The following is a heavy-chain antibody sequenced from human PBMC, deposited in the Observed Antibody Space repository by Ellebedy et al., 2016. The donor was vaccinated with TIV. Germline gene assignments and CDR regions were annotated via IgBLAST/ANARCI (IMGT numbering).Heavy chain of an antibody. CDR2: INGGGDRT. D-gene: IGHD6-19*01. Sequence: GGSLRLXXVASGFTFGSFAMNWVRQTPGRGLECVSGINGGGDRTYYADSVKGRFTISRDNYKNTLYLQMNSLRGEDTAVYFCAKDRGSGWYHSWFNPWGQGTLVTVSS. V-gene: IGHV3-23*01. J-gene: IGHJ5*02. CDR3: AKDRGSGWYHSWFNP. CDR1: GFTFGSFA.